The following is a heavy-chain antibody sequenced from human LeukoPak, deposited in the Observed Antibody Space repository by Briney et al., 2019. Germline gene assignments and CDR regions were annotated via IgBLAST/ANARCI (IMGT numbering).Heavy chain of an antibody. Sequence: ASVKVSCKASGYTFTSYAMHWVRQAPGQRLEWMGWSNAGNGNTKYSQEVQGRVTITRDTSASTAYMELSSLRSEDMAVYYCARGSGYDNQNFDYWAREPWSPSPQ. CDR2: SNAGNGNT. V-gene: IGHV1-3*02. D-gene: IGHD5-12*01. J-gene: IGHJ4*02. CDR3: ARGSGYDNQNFDY. CDR1: GYTFTSYA.